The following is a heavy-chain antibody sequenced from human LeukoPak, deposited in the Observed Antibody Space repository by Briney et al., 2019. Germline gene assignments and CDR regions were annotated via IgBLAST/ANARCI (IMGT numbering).Heavy chain of an antibody. J-gene: IGHJ3*01. Sequence: PGGSLRLSCAASGFTFSSYAMSWVRQAPGKGLEWVSAISGSGGSTYYAGSVKGRFTISRDNSKNTLYLQMNSLRAEDTAVYYCAKDRSFGRDAFDAWGQGAMVTVSS. V-gene: IGHV3-23*01. CDR3: AKDRSFGRDAFDA. CDR2: ISGSGGST. CDR1: GFTFSSYA. D-gene: IGHD3-16*01.